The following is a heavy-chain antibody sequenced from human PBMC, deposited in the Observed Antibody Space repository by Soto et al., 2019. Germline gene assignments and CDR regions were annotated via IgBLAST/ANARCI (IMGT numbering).Heavy chain of an antibody. CDR3: ASYVDTAMVTDY. CDR2: IIPIFGTA. D-gene: IGHD5-18*01. CDR1: GGTFSSYA. V-gene: IGHV1-69*13. J-gene: IGHJ4*02. Sequence: SVKVSCKASGGTFSSYAISWVRQAPGQGLEWMGGIIPIFGTANYAQKFQGRVTITADESTSTAYMELSSLRSEDTAVYYCASYVDTAMVTDYWGQGTLVTVSS.